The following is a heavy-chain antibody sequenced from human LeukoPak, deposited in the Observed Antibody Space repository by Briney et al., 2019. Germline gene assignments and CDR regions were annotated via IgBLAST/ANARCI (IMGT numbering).Heavy chain of an antibody. CDR3: TRGAGWLIDS. D-gene: IGHD5-12*01. CDR2: FYNSGRS. J-gene: IGHJ5*01. V-gene: IGHV4-59*01. Sequence: PSETLSLTCTVADDSISDYYRGWIRQPPGKGLEWIGYFYNSGRSTYNPSLKSRVTISADTSKNHFSLKLNSVTTADTAVYYCTRGAGWLIDSWGQGILVTVSS. CDR1: DDSISDYY.